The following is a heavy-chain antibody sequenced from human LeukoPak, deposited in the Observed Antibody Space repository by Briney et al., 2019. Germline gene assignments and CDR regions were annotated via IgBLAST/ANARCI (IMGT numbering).Heavy chain of an antibody. CDR2: IRQDGSEK. CDR3: AREGGYNELDY. Sequence: GGSLRLSCAASGLTFSSFWMTWFRQAPGKGLEWVANIRQDGSEKYYVDSVEGRFTISRDSSQNTVYLQMNSLRAEDTAFYYCAREGGYNELDYWGQGTLVTVSS. V-gene: IGHV3-7*01. J-gene: IGHJ4*02. D-gene: IGHD5-24*01. CDR1: GLTFSSFW.